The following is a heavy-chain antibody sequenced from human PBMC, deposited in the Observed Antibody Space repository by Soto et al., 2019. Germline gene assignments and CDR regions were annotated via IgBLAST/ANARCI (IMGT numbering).Heavy chain of an antibody. Sequence: GGSLRLSCVASGFTFSRFWMNWIRQIPGKGLEWVAIINQDGSEKFYVDSVKGRFTISRDTAKNSLFLQMKSLRAEDTACYYCARKMMGSFDSWGQGALVTVSS. CDR2: INQDGSEK. V-gene: IGHV3-7*03. CDR1: GFTFSRFW. CDR3: ARKMMGSFDS. D-gene: IGHD3-16*01. J-gene: IGHJ4*02.